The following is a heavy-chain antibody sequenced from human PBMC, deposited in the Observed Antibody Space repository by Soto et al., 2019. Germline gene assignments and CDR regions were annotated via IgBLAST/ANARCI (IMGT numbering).Heavy chain of an antibody. V-gene: IGHV1-46*01. CDR3: ASGIPSQHAFNV. J-gene: IGHJ3*01. CDR1: GYTFTSYY. CDR2: IYPIGGST. Sequence: ASVKVSCKASGYTFTSYYMHWVRQAPGQGLEWMGIIYPIGGSTNYAQKFQGRLTMTRDTSTSTFYMELNSLYSEDSALYYCASGIPSQHAFNVWGQGTMVTVSS. D-gene: IGHD1-26*01.